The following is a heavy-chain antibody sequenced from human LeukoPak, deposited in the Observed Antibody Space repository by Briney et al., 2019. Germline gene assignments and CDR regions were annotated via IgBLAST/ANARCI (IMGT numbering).Heavy chain of an antibody. D-gene: IGHD6-13*01. CDR2: IYTSGST. Sequence: KPSETLSLTCTVSGGSISSGSYYWSWIRQPAGKGLEWIGRIYTSGSTNYNPSLKSRVTISVDTSKNQFSLKLSSVTAADTAVYYCARLTAISSSWIYYYYMDVWGKGTTVTVSS. J-gene: IGHJ6*03. CDR1: GGSISSGSYY. CDR3: ARLTAISSSWIYYYYMDV. V-gene: IGHV4-61*02.